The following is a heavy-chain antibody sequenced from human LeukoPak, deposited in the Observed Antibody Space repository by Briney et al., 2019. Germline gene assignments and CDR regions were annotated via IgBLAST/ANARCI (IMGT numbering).Heavy chain of an antibody. CDR3: AKEGNVLLWTNWFDP. D-gene: IGHD3-10*01. Sequence: GGSLRLSCAASGFTFSSYGMHWVRQAPGKGLEWVAVISYDGSNKYYADSVKGRFTISRDNSKNTLYLQMNSLRAEDTAVYYCAKEGNVLLWTNWFDPWGQGTLVTVSS. J-gene: IGHJ5*02. V-gene: IGHV3-30*18. CDR1: GFTFSSYG. CDR2: ISYDGSNK.